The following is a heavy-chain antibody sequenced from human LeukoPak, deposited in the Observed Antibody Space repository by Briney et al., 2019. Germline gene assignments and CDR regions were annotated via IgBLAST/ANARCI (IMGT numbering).Heavy chain of an antibody. J-gene: IGHJ4*02. Sequence: GASVKVSCKASGYTFTSYDINWVRQATGQGLEWMGWMNPNSGNTGYAQKFQGRVTITRNTSISTAYMELSSLRSEDTAVYYCARGYTYYDFWSGYHSPYYFDYWGQGILVTVSS. D-gene: IGHD3-3*01. CDR1: GYTFTSYD. CDR2: MNPNSGNT. CDR3: ARGYTYYDFWSGYHSPYYFDY. V-gene: IGHV1-8*03.